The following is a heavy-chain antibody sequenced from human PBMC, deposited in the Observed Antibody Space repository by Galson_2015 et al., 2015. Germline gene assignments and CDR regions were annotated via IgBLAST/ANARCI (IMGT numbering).Heavy chain of an antibody. J-gene: IGHJ4*02. Sequence: CAISGGSVSSHSVIWHWIRQSPSRGLEWLGRTYYMSKRYIDYAASVNSRVTINPDTSKTQFSLQLNSVTPEDTAVYYCVKAPAGTYGIFQYWGQGTLVTVSS. CDR3: VKAPAGTYGIFQY. D-gene: IGHD1-26*01. CDR2: TYYMSKRYI. CDR1: GGSVSSHSVI. V-gene: IGHV6-1*01.